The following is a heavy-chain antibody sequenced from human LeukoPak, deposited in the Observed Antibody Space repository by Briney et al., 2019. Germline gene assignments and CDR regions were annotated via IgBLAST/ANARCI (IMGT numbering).Heavy chain of an antibody. CDR2: IYYSGST. J-gene: IGHJ4*02. D-gene: IGHD3-22*01. CDR3: ARVTGYMIEDYFDY. CDR1: GGSISSRSYY. Sequence: SETLSLTCSVSGGSISSRSYYWGWIRQPPGKGLEWIGSIYYSGSTYYNPSLKSRVTISVETSKNQFSLKLSSVTAADTAVYYCARVTGYMIEDYFDYWGQGTLVTVSS. V-gene: IGHV4-39*07.